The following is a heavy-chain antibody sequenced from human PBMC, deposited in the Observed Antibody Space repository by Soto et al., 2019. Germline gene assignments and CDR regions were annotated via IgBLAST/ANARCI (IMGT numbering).Heavy chain of an antibody. V-gene: IGHV3-30*03. CDR2: IAYDGNDK. CDR3: ARDVGNYVPYYYGMDV. CDR1: EFTFNTYA. D-gene: IGHD1-7*01. J-gene: IGHJ6*02. Sequence: QAQLVESGGGVVQPGRSLRLSCAASEFTFNTYAMHWVRQAPGKGLEGGAVIAYDGNDKYYADSVQGRFTISRDNSKNALYLQINTLRPEDTAMYYYARDVGNYVPYYYGMDVWGQGTTVTVSS.